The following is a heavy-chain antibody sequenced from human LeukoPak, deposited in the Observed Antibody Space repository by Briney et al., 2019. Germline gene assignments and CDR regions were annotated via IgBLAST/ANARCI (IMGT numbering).Heavy chain of an antibody. CDR2: VYYSGNT. D-gene: IGHD3-22*01. CDR3: ARAGSSGSLIDY. J-gene: IGHJ4*02. V-gene: IGHV4-59*13. Sequence: SETLSLTCTVSGDSISSYYWSWIRQPPGKGLEWIGYVYYSGNTNYNPSPKSRVTISLDTSKNQFSLKLSSVTAADTAVYYCARAGSSGSLIDYWGQGTLVTVSS. CDR1: GDSISSYY.